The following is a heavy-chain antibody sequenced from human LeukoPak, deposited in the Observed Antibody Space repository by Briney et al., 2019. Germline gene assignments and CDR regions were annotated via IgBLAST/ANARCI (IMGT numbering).Heavy chain of an antibody. V-gene: IGHV3-21*01. CDR2: ISSSNSFI. CDR1: GFTFSSYS. J-gene: IGHJ3*02. Sequence: TGGSLRLSCAASGFTFSSYSMNWVRQAPGKGLEWVSSISSSNSFIFYADSVKGRFTISRDNAKNSLYLQMNSLRAEDTALYYCARSIVVPAAISGAFDIWGQGTIVTVSS. D-gene: IGHD2-2*01. CDR3: ARSIVVPAAISGAFDI.